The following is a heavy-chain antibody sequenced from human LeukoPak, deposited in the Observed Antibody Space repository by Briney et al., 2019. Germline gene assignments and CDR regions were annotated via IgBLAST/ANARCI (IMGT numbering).Heavy chain of an antibody. J-gene: IGHJ5*02. V-gene: IGHV4-61*01. D-gene: IGHD3-22*01. CDR2: ISYSGTT. CDR1: GGSVSSDSSY. Sequence: PSETLSLTCTVSGGSVSSDSSYWTWIRQPPGKGLEWIGYISYSGTTNYNPSLKSRVSMSVDTSKSQFFLRLSSVTAADTAIYYCAKQRQYDSSGSYSNWFDPWGQGTLVTVSP. CDR3: AKQRQYDSSGSYSNWFDP.